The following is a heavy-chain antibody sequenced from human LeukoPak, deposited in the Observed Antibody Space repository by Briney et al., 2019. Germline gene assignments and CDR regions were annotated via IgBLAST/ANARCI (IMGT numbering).Heavy chain of an antibody. J-gene: IGHJ1*01. D-gene: IGHD3-9*01. Sequence: ASVKVSCKVSGYTLTELSMHWVRQAPGKGLEWMGGFDPEDGETIYAQKFQGRVTMTEDTSTDTAYMELSSLRSEDTAVYYCATTAFLTGYPEYFQHWGQGTLVTVSS. CDR1: GYTLTELS. CDR2: FDPEDGET. V-gene: IGHV1-24*01. CDR3: ATTAFLTGYPEYFQH.